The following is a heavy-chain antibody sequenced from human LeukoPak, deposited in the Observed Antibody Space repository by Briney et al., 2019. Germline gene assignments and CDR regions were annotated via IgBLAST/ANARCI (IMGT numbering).Heavy chain of an antibody. CDR1: GGSFSGYY. J-gene: IGHJ5*02. V-gene: IGHV4-34*01. D-gene: IGHD6-13*01. CDR2: INHSGST. CDR3: ARCGRGYSSSWNWFDP. Sequence: SETLSLTCAVYGGSFSGYYWSWIRQPPGKGLEWIGEINHSGSTNYNPSLKSRVTTSVDTSKNQFSLKLSSVTAADTAVYYCARCGRGYSSSWNWFDPWGQGTLVTVSS.